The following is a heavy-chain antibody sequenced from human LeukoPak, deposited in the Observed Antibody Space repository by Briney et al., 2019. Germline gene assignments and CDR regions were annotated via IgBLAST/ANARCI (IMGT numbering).Heavy chain of an antibody. CDR2: ISISGDRT. CDR3: ANEIRPNDY. J-gene: IGHJ4*02. D-gene: IGHD6-6*01. Sequence: GGSLRLSCAASEVTFSNHAMTWVRQAPGKGLEWVSSISISGDRTYYADSVKGRFTISRDNSKNTAYLQMNSLGAEDTAIYYCANEIRPNDYWGQGTLVTVSS. CDR1: EVTFSNHA. V-gene: IGHV3-23*01.